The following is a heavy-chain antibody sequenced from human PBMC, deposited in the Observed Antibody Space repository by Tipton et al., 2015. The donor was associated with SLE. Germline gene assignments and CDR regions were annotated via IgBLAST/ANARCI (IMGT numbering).Heavy chain of an antibody. Sequence: TLSLTCTVSGGSISSSSYYWGWIRQPPGKGLEWIGSIYYSGSTYYNPSLKSRVTIPVDKSKNQFSLKLSSVTAADTAVYYCAGGIAAAGPSYYYYGMDVWGQGTTVTVSS. V-gene: IGHV4-39*07. CDR2: IYYSGST. CDR1: GGSISSSSYY. D-gene: IGHD6-13*01. CDR3: AGGIAAAGPSYYYYGMDV. J-gene: IGHJ6*02.